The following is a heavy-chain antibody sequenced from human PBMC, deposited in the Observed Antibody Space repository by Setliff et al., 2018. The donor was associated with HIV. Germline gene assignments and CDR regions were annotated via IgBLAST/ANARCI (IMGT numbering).Heavy chain of an antibody. D-gene: IGHD3-10*01. CDR1: GGTFSSYA. CDR2: INPSGGST. CDR3: ARRGVPQQIDLDS. J-gene: IGHJ5*01. V-gene: IGHV1-46*01. Sequence: ASVKVSCKASGGTFSSYAISWVRQAPGQGLEWMGIINPSGGSTSYAQKFQGRVTMTRDTSTSTVYMELSSLRSEDTAVYYCARRGVPQQIDLDSWGHGTLVTVSS.